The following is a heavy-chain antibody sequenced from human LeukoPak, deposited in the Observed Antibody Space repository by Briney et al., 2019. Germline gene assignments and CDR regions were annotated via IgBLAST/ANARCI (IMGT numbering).Heavy chain of an antibody. CDR3: ARATIVTEIGPQAFHI. J-gene: IGHJ3*02. CDR2: INPDSGDT. CDR1: GYTFTGYY. V-gene: IGHV1-2*02. D-gene: IGHD5-18*01. Sequence: ASVKVSCKASGYTFTGYYIHWVRQAPGQGLEWMGWINPDSGDTKYAQNFQGRVTMTRDTSISTAYMELNSLRSDDTAVYYCARATIVTEIGPQAFHIWGQGTMVTVSS.